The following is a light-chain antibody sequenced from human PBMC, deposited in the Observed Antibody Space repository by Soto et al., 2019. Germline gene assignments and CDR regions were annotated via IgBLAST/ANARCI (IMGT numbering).Light chain of an antibody. CDR1: SSDVGDYYY. Sequence: QSALTQPASVSGSPGQSITISCTGSSSDVGDYYYVSWYQQQPGKAPKLLIYDISNRPSGVSDRFSGSKSGTTASLTISGLQAEDEADYYCQSYDSSLSRWVFGGGTKLTVL. CDR2: DIS. J-gene: IGLJ3*02. V-gene: IGLV2-14*03. CDR3: QSYDSSLSRWV.